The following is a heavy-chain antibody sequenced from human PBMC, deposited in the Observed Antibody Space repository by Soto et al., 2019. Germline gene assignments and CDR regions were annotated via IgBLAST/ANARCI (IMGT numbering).Heavy chain of an antibody. CDR2: ISSNSAYI. Sequence: GGSLRLSCAASGFTFRSFTMNWVRQAPGKGLEWVSTISSNSAYIYYTDALRGRSTISRDNAKNSLHLQMNSLRAEDTAVYYCTRDASRDSSARGWFDPWGPGTLVTVSS. V-gene: IGHV3-21*01. D-gene: IGHD6-13*01. J-gene: IGHJ5*02. CDR1: GFTFRSFT. CDR3: TRDASRDSSARGWFDP.